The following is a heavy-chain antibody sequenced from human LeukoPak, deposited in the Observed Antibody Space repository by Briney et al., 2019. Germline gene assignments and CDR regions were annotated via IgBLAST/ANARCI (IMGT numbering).Heavy chain of an antibody. CDR1: GGSISSSNYY. V-gene: IGHV4-39*01. J-gene: IGHJ4*02. Sequence: PSETLSLTCPVSGGSISSSNYYWGWIRQPPGKGLEWLGSIYYDGSTYYNPSLRSRVSISVDTSKNQFSLKLNSLTAADTAVYYCRSSGTSWYADYWGQGTLVIVSS. CDR2: IYYDGST. D-gene: IGHD6-13*01. CDR3: RSSGTSWYADY.